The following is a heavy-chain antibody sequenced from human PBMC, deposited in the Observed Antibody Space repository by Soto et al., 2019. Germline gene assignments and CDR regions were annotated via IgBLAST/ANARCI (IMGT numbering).Heavy chain of an antibody. CDR2: IFYSGST. CDR3: ARRLYYDSSGFEGGGMDV. Sequence: SETLSLTCTVSGVSINNYYWSWIRQPPGKGLEWIGYIFYSGSTNYNPSLKSRVTISVDTSKNQFSLKLSSVTAADTAVYYCARRLYYDSSGFEGGGMDVWGQGTTVTVSS. CDR1: GVSINNYY. D-gene: IGHD3-22*01. J-gene: IGHJ6*02. V-gene: IGHV4-59*08.